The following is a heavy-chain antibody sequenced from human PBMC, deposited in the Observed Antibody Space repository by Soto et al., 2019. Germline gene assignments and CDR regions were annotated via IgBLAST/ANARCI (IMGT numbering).Heavy chain of an antibody. CDR3: ARLRDGNSNGPFDY. CDR2: ISYDGNNE. J-gene: IGHJ4*02. V-gene: IGHV3-30-3*01. D-gene: IGHD5-18*01. CDR1: GFTLSSYA. Sequence: QVQLVESGGGVVQPGRSLRLSCAASGFTLSSYAMHWVRQAPGKGLEWVATISYDGNNEYDADSVKGRFTISRDYSKNTLYLQMNSLRAEDTAVYYCARLRDGNSNGPFDYWGQGTLVTVSS.